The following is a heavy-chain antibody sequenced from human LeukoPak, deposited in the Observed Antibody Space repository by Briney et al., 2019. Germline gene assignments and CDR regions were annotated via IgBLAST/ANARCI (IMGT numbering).Heavy chain of an antibody. J-gene: IGHJ4*02. V-gene: IGHV4-39*07. CDR2: VYYSGTT. D-gene: IGHD4-11*01. Sequence: SEALSLTCTVSGGSISSSNYYWGWIRQPPGRGLEWIGSVYYSGTTYYNPSLKSRVTISVDTSKNQFSLKLRSVTAADTAVYYCAREGVTMIDYWGQGTLVTVSS. CDR3: AREGVTMIDY. CDR1: GGSISSSNYY.